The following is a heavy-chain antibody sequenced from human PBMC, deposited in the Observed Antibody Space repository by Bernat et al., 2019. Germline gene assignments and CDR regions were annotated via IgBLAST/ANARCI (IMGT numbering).Heavy chain of an antibody. J-gene: IGHJ4*02. Sequence: EVQLVESGGGLVQPGGSLRLSCAASGFTFSSYWMSLFRQAPGKGLEWVANIKQDGREKFYVESVKGRFTISRDNAKNSLYLQMNSLRAEDTAVYYCAREGDLYFDWSRLYCLDYWGQGTLVTVSS. CDR1: GFTFSSYW. CDR2: IKQDGREK. V-gene: IGHV3-7*01. D-gene: IGHD3-9*01. CDR3: AREGDLYFDWSRLYCLDY.